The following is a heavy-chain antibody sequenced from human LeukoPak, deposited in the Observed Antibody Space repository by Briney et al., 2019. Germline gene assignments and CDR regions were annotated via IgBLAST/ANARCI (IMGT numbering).Heavy chain of an antibody. D-gene: IGHD2-21*02. Sequence: GGSLRLSCRTSGFTFGSFTMSWVRQTPGKGLEWIATITYNSGNSWHADFVKGRFTISRDNSKSTLYLQMHSLRADDTALYYCTKRRPTGFVTVDEYWGQGALVTVSS. CDR1: GFTFGSFT. CDR2: ITYNSGNS. J-gene: IGHJ4*02. CDR3: TKRRPTGFVTVDEY. V-gene: IGHV3-23*01.